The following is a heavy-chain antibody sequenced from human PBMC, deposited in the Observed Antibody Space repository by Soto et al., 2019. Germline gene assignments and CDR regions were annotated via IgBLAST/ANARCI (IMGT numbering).Heavy chain of an antibody. CDR3: ARDQGIKPENWFDP. CDR1: RFTFSDHF. CDR2: ISSSGRIM. D-gene: IGHD3-10*01. J-gene: IGHJ5*02. Sequence: GVSLRLSCAASRFTFSDHFMSWIRQAPGKGLEWVSCISSSGRIMYTADSVKGRFTVSRDNVKNSLFLQMNSLRADDTAVYYCARDQGIKPENWFDPWGQGTLVTVSS. V-gene: IGHV3-11*01.